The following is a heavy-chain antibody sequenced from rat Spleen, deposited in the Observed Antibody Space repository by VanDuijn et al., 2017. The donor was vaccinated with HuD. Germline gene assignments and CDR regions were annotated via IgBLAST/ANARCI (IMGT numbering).Heavy chain of an antibody. CDR3: ASSLLGALFDY. Sequence: QVQLKESGPGLVQPSQTLSLTCTVSGFSLSTYHVSWVRQPPGKSLVWMGTIWAGGGTNYNSAVQSRLSISRDTSKSQVFLKMNSLQTEDTATYYCASSLLGALFDYWGQGVMVTVSS. D-gene: IGHD5-1*01. V-gene: IGHV2-13*01. J-gene: IGHJ2*01. CDR2: IWAGGGT. CDR1: GFSLSTYH.